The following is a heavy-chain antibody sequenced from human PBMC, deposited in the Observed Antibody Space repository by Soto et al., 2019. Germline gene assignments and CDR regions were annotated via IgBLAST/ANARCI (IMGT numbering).Heavy chain of an antibody. CDR1: GFTFSYYP. CDR2: ISGIRDYI. Sequence: VQLVESGGGLVNPGGSLRLSCAASGFTFSYYPLHWVRRAPGKGLEWVSSISGIRDYIRYADSVKGRFTISRDNAKTSLYLQMNSLTAEDTAVYYCAREGVHNYTEYYFDYWGQGTLVTVSS. J-gene: IGHJ4*02. CDR3: AREGVHNYTEYYFDY. V-gene: IGHV3-21*06. D-gene: IGHD3-10*01.